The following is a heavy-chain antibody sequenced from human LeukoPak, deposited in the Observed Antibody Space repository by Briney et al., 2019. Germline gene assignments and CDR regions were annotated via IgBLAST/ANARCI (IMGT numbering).Heavy chain of an antibody. CDR3: ARVETYYYGLDV. V-gene: IGHV4-59*12. J-gene: IGHJ6*02. CDR2: ISYSGST. D-gene: IGHD1-1*01. CDR1: GGSISDYL. Sequence: SETLSLTCTVSGGSISDYLWSWIRQPPGKGLEWIGHISYSGSTKYNPSLKTRVTMSIDTSKRQFSPNLPSVTAADTAVYYCARVETYYYGLDVWGQGTTVTVSS.